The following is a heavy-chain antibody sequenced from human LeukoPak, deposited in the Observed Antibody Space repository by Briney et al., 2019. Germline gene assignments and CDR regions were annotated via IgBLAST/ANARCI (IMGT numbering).Heavy chain of an antibody. J-gene: IGHJ4*02. CDR3: ARKDIEVAGFDY. V-gene: IGHV3-23*01. D-gene: IGHD6-19*01. CDR1: GFTFSSYA. CDR2: ISGSGGST. Sequence: GGSLRLSCAASGFTFSSYAINWVRQAPGKGLEWVSVISGSGGSTYYADSVKGRFTISRDNSKNTLYLQMNSLRAEDTAVYYCARKDIEVAGFDYWGQGTLVTVSS.